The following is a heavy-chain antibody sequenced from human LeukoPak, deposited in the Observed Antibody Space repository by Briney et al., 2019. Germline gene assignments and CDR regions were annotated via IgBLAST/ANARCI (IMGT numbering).Heavy chain of an antibody. Sequence: GGSLRLSCAASGFTFSSYAMSWVRQAPGKGLEWVSAISGSGGSTYYADSVKGRFTISRDNSKNTLYLQMNGLRAEDTAVYYCAKDQEWELPNLNWFDPWGQGTLVTVSS. CDR2: ISGSGGST. CDR1: GFTFSSYA. CDR3: AKDQEWELPNLNWFDP. V-gene: IGHV3-23*01. D-gene: IGHD1-26*01. J-gene: IGHJ5*02.